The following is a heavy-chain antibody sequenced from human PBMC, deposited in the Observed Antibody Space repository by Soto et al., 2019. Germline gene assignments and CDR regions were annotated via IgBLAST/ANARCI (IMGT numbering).Heavy chain of an antibody. D-gene: IGHD1-20*01. J-gene: IGHJ4*02. CDR3: ATSQKGYNWNYFDH. CDR2: VFYTGFT. CDR1: GASISGSYYY. Sequence: SETLSLTCAVSGASISGSYYYWAWLLQSPGKGPEWIGSVFYTGFTSYNPSLESRVSVSVDTSKSQFSLKLSAVTAADTAVYYCATSQKGYNWNYFDHWGQGALVTVSS. V-gene: IGHV4-39*01.